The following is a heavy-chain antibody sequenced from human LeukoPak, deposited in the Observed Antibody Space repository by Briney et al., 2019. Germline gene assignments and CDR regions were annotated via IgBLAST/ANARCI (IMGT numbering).Heavy chain of an antibody. CDR3: ARGTWSFWSGSRFDP. CDR1: GGSFSGYY. J-gene: IGHJ5*02. Sequence: SETLSLTCAVHGGSFSGYYWSWIRQPPGKGLEWIGEINHSGSTNYNPSLKSRVTISVDTSKNQFSLKLSSVTAADTAVYYCARGTWSFWSGSRFDPWGQGTLVTVSS. CDR2: INHSGST. D-gene: IGHD3-3*01. V-gene: IGHV4-34*01.